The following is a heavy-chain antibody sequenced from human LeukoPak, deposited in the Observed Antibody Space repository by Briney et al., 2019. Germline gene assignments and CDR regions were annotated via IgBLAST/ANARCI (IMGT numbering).Heavy chain of an antibody. CDR1: GYTFTSYD. V-gene: IGHV1-8*03. CDR2: MNPNSGNT. D-gene: IGHD6-13*01. Sequence: ASVKVSCKASGYTFTSYDINRVRQATGQGLEWMGWMNPNSGNTGYAQKFQGRVTITRNTSISTAYMELSSLRSEDTAVYYCASGGLGIAAAFVWGQGTLVTVSS. J-gene: IGHJ4*02. CDR3: ASGGLGIAAAFV.